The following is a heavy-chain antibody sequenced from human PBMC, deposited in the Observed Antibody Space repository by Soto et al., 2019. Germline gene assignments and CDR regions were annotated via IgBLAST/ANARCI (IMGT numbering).Heavy chain of an antibody. Sequence: QVQLVQSGAEVKKPGASVKVSCRASGDTFISHDINGVRQATGQGLEWMGWMNPNSGSTGYGQKFQGRLTLTRDTSISTAYMELSSLRSDYTAIYYCVSGAASWGQGTLVTVSS. CDR3: VSGAAS. CDR1: GDTFISHD. V-gene: IGHV1-8*01. CDR2: MNPNSGST. J-gene: IGHJ5*02.